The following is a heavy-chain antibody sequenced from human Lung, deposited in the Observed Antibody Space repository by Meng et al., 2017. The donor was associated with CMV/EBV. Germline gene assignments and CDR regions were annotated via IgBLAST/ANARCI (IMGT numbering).Heavy chain of an antibody. CDR2: INSNTGDT. V-gene: IGHV1-2*02. D-gene: IGHD1-1*01. CDR1: GYTFNDYY. J-gene: IGHJ4*02. CDR3: ATRNYNWSNY. Sequence: QVQLVQAGAEVKNPGAAVKVSCKASGYTFNDYYVHWVRQAPGQGLEWVGWINSNTGDTNYAQKFQGRVTVTRDTSINTVYLELTTLRSDDTAIYYCATRNYNWSNYWGQGTLVTVSS.